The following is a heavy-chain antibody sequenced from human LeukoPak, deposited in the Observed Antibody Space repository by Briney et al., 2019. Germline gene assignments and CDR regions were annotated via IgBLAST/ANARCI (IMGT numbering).Heavy chain of an antibody. Sequence: PGGSLRLSCAASGFTFSSYGMHWVRQAPGKGLEWVAVIWYDGSNKYYADSVKGRFTISRDNSKNTLYLQMNSLKTEDTAVYYCTTWVPYSNYRGVDYWGQGTLVTVSS. CDR3: TTWVPYSNYRGVDY. D-gene: IGHD4-11*01. CDR1: GFTFSSYG. J-gene: IGHJ4*02. CDR2: IWYDGSNK. V-gene: IGHV3-33*01.